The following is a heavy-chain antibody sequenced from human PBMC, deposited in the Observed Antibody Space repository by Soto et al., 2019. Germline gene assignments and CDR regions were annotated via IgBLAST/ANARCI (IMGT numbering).Heavy chain of an antibody. D-gene: IGHD6-13*01. J-gene: IGHJ4*01. Sequence: ASETLSVTCGVAGGSSSSGGYSWSWIRQQPGKGLEWIGYIYHSGSTYYNPSLKSRVTISVDTSKNQFSLELRSLRSDDTAVYYCARDWAAAGPFASWRHGTLVPVSS. V-gene: IGHV4-31*11. CDR1: GGSSSSGGYS. CDR2: IYHSGST. CDR3: ARDWAAAGPFAS.